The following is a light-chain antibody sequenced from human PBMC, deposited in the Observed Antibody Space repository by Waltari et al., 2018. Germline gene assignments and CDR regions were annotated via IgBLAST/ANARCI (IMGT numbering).Light chain of an antibody. V-gene: IGKV3-11*01. CDR1: QSVATY. CDR3: QQRRNWPLT. Sequence: SCRASQSVATYLAGYQQRPGQSPRLLIYDASYRATGIPARFSGSGSETDFTLTISSLQPEDFAVYYCQQRRNWPLTFGGGTRVQI. CDR2: DAS. J-gene: IGKJ4*01.